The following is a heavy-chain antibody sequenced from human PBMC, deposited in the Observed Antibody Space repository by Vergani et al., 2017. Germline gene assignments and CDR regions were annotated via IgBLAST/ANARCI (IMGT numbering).Heavy chain of an antibody. V-gene: IGHV4-61*02. CDR3: ASSRPYCTSGSCPAI. CDR2: IHTGGRT. D-gene: IGHD2-15*01. Sequence: QVKLQESGPGLLQPSQTLSITCTVSGESIRSGSHYWSWIRQPAGKGPEGIGHIHTGGRTDLNPSFKSRVSISVDTAKSQFSLKLTSVTVADTAVYYCASSRPYCTSGSCPAIWGQGTLVTVSS. J-gene: IGHJ4*02. CDR1: GESIRSGSHY.